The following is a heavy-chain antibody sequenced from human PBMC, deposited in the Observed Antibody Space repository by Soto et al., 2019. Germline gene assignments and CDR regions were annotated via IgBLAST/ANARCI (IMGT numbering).Heavy chain of an antibody. J-gene: IGHJ4*02. CDR1: GFSFGTYW. CDR3: GRAVGPITSFGERLSGYFDF. D-gene: IGHD3-3*01. Sequence: GGTLRLSCAVSGFSFGTYWMSWVRQAPGKGLEWLASIKQDGSERYYLDSVKGRFTISRDNSKASLSLQMNSLRGEYTAFYYRGRAVGPITSFGERLSGYFDFWYPGT. V-gene: IGHV3-7*03. CDR2: IKQDGSER.